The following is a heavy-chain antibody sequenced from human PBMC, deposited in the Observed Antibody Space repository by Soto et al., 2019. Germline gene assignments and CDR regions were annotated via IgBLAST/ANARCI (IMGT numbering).Heavy chain of an antibody. CDR3: ARDLDGSGSYFTDY. CDR1: GYSFTSTG. J-gene: IGHJ4*02. Sequence: QVQLVQSGAEVKKPGASVKVSCKASGYSFTSTGICWVRQAPGQGPEWMGWTSTFNGEAKYAQKLQGRVTMTTDTSTTTAYMELRSLTSDDTAFYYCARDLDGSGSYFTDYWGQGTLVTVAS. D-gene: IGHD3-10*01. CDR2: TSTFNGEA. V-gene: IGHV1-18*01.